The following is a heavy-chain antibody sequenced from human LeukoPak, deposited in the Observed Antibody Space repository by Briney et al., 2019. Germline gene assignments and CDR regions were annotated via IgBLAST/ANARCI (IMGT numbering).Heavy chain of an antibody. Sequence: SETLSLTCTVSGGSISSGDYYWSWIRQPPGKGLEWIGYIYYSGSTYYNPSLKSRVTISVDTSKNQFSLELSSVTAADTAVYYCARVNTAMVIFDYWGQGTLVTVSS. CDR1: GGSISSGDYY. CDR3: ARVNTAMVIFDY. CDR2: IYYSGST. J-gene: IGHJ4*02. D-gene: IGHD5-18*01. V-gene: IGHV4-30-4*01.